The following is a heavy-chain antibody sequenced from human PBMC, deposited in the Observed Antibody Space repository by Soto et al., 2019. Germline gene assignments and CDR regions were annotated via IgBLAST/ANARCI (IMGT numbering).Heavy chain of an antibody. CDR1: GGTFSSYA. D-gene: IGHD6-6*01. CDR3: ARGVIAARPRGGMDV. CDR2: IIPIFGTA. J-gene: IGHJ6*02. Sequence: QVQLVQSGAEVKKPGSSVKVSCKASGGTFSSYAISWVRQAPGQGLEWMGGIIPIFGTANYAQKFQGRVTSSADASTSTAYMELSSLRSEDTAVYYWARGVIAARPRGGMDVWGQGTTVTVSS. V-gene: IGHV1-69*12.